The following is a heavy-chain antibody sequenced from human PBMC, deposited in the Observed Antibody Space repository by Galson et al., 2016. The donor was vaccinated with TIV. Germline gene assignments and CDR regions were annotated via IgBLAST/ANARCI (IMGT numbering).Heavy chain of an antibody. Sequence: SLRLSCAASGFTFDDYGMHWVRQTPGKGLEWVSGISSNSVCRGYADSVKGRFTIFRDNAKKSRYVQMNSLRGEDTAIYYCAKARGYGYGSPRDYYYGMDVWGQGTTVTVS. J-gene: IGHJ6*02. CDR2: ISSNSVCR. CDR3: AKARGYGYGSPRDYYYGMDV. V-gene: IGHV3-9*01. D-gene: IGHD5-18*01. CDR1: GFTFDDYG.